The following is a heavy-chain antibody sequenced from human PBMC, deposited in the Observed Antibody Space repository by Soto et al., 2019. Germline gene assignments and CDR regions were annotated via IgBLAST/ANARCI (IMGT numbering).Heavy chain of an antibody. CDR2: VYYSGST. D-gene: IGHD3-3*01. V-gene: IGHV4-61*01. Sequence: ETLSLTCNVSGGSVSRVSYYWSWIRQSPGKGLEWIGYVYYSGSTNYNPSLKSRVTISVDTSKNQFSLKLRSVTAADTAVYYCAASISIFGVVPFWGQGTLVTVSS. CDR1: GGSVSRVSYY. J-gene: IGHJ4*02. CDR3: AASISIFGVVPF.